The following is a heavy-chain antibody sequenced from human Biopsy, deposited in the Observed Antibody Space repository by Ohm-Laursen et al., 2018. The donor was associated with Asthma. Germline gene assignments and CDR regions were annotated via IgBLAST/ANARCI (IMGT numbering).Heavy chain of an antibody. CDR3: ARDREYSSGWYQPLFDY. J-gene: IGHJ4*02. CDR2: LSYDGSNK. D-gene: IGHD6-19*01. Sequence: SLRLSCAASGFTFRSYGMHWVRQAPGKGLEWVAFLSYDGSNKYYADSVKGRFTISRDNSKNTLYLQMNSLRAEDTAVYYCARDREYSSGWYQPLFDYWGQGTLVTVSS. V-gene: IGHV3-30*03. CDR1: GFTFRSYG.